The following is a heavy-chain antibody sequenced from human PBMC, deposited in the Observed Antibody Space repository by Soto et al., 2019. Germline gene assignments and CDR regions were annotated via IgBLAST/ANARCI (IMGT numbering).Heavy chain of an antibody. CDR1: GSSFNSYA. Sequence: QVQLVESGGRVVHPGTSLRLSCEVSGSSFNSYAMHWVRQAPGKGLEWVAAITFDGSSQFYAGSVRGRFTISRDNSRNTLFLDMTSLRPEDTAMYFCAKDRPGYCSDGLCYEHFHYGMDVWGQGTTVTV. D-gene: IGHD2-15*01. J-gene: IGHJ6*02. CDR3: AKDRPGYCSDGLCYEHFHYGMDV. CDR2: ITFDGSSQ. V-gene: IGHV3-30*04.